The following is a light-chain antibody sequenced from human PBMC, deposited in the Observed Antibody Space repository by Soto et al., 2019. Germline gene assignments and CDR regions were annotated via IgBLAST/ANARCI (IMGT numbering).Light chain of an antibody. Sequence: EIVLTQSPATLSLSPGERATLSCRASQSVSSYLAWYQQKPGQAPRLLIYDASNRATGIPARFSGSGSGTDFTLTISSLEPEDFAGYYGQQPGTWPPGLTFGGVTKVEIK. CDR3: QQPGTWPPGLT. CDR2: DAS. V-gene: IGKV3-11*01. CDR1: QSVSSY. J-gene: IGKJ4*01.